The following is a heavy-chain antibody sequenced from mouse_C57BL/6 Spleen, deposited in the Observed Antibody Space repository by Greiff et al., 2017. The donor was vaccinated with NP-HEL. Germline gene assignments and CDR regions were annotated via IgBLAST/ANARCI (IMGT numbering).Heavy chain of an antibody. D-gene: IGHD1-1*01. CDR3: ARVVYGSSYFDY. V-gene: IGHV5-4*03. Sequence: EVNVVESGGGLVKPGGSLKLSCAASGFTFSSYAMSWVRQTPEKRLEWVATISDGGSYTYYPDNVKGRFTISRDNAKNNLYLQMSHLKSEDTAMYYCARVVYGSSYFDYWGQGTTLTVSS. CDR2: ISDGGSYT. CDR1: GFTFSSYA. J-gene: IGHJ2*01.